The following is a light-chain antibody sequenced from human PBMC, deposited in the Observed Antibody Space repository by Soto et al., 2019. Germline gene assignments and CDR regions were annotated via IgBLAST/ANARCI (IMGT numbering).Light chain of an antibody. CDR1: QSLLHSNGNNY. V-gene: IGKV2-28*01. CDR3: KQALQNPLT. Sequence: DIVLPQSPLSLSVTPGEPASISCRSSQSLLHSNGNNYLEWYLQKPGQSPQVLIYLASNRASGVPDRFSVSGSGTDFKLKISSVEAEDVGVYYCKQALQNPLTFGGGNKVEIK. J-gene: IGKJ4*01. CDR2: LAS.